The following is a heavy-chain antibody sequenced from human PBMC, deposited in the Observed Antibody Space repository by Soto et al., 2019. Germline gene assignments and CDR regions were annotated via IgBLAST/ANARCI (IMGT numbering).Heavy chain of an antibody. J-gene: IGHJ5*02. CDR3: ARGWWGILTGSVWFDP. Sequence: SETLSLTCAVYGGSFSGYYWSWIRQPPGKGLEWIGEINHSGSTNYNPSLKSRVTISVDTSKNQFSLKLSSVTAADTAVYYCARGWWGILTGSVWFDPWGQGTLVTVSS. D-gene: IGHD3-9*01. V-gene: IGHV4-34*01. CDR1: GGSFSGYY. CDR2: INHSGST.